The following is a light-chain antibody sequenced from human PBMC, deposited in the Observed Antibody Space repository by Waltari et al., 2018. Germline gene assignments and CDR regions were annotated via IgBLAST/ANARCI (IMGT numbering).Light chain of an antibody. Sequence: ETVITQSPATLSVSPGERATLSCRASQSVSSNLAWYQQKPGQAPRLLIYGASTRATGIPARFSGSGSGTEFTLTISSLQSEDFAVYYCQQYNNWPSGFGPGTKVDIK. CDR3: QQYNNWPSG. CDR1: QSVSSN. J-gene: IGKJ3*01. V-gene: IGKV3-15*01. CDR2: GAS.